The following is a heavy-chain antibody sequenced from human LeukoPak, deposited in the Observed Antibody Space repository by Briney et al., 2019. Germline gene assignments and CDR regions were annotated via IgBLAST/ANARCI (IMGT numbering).Heavy chain of an antibody. Sequence: PGGSLRLFCAASGFTFSDYNMSWIRQAPGKGLEWVSYISSSGSTIYYADSVKGRFTISRDNAKNSLYLQMNSLRAEDTAVYYCSGGVIADNWFDPWGQGTLVTVSS. CDR2: ISSSGSTI. J-gene: IGHJ5*02. CDR3: SGGVIADNWFDP. CDR1: GFTFSDYN. V-gene: IGHV3-11*01. D-gene: IGHD3-16*02.